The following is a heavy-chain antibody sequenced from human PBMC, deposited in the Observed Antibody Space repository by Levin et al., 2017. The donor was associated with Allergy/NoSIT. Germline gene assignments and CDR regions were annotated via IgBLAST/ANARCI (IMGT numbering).Heavy chain of an antibody. CDR3: ARGYDYGERVFRWYFDL. D-gene: IGHD4-17*01. CDR2: IYYSGST. Sequence: SETLSLTCTVSGGSISSGGYYWSWIRQHPGTGLEWIGYIYYSGSTYYNPSLKSRVTISVDTSKNQFSLKLSSVTAADTAVYYCARGYDYGERVFRWYFDLWGRGTLVTVSS. V-gene: IGHV4-31*03. CDR1: GGSISSGGYY. J-gene: IGHJ2*01.